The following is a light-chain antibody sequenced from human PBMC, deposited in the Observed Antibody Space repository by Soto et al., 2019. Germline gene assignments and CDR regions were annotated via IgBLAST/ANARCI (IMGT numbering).Light chain of an antibody. J-gene: IGLJ1*01. CDR1: TSNIGSNT. Sequence: QSALTQPPSASGTPGQRVTISCSGSTSNIGSNTVNWYQQLPGTAPKLLIFSNNQRPSGVPDRFSGSKSGTSASLAISGLQSEDESDYYCAAWDDSLNGYVFAAGTTVTVL. CDR3: AAWDDSLNGYV. V-gene: IGLV1-44*01. CDR2: SNN.